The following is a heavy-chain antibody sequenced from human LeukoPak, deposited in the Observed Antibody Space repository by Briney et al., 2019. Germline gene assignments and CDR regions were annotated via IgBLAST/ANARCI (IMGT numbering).Heavy chain of an antibody. CDR1: GGSVSSGSYY. J-gene: IGHJ2*01. V-gene: IGHV4-61*01. Sequence: SETLSLTCSVSGGSVSSGSYYWSWIRQPPGKGLEWIGDIYYSGSTNYSPSLKSRVTISVDTSKNQFSLKLSSVTAADTAVYYCARQGAVYYGDPYWYFDLWGRGTLVTVSS. CDR2: IYYSGST. D-gene: IGHD4-17*01. CDR3: ARQGAVYYGDPYWYFDL.